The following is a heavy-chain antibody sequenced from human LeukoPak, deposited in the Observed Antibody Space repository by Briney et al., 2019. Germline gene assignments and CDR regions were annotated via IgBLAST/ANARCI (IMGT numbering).Heavy chain of an antibody. D-gene: IGHD3-22*01. CDR1: GFTFSSYW. J-gene: IGHJ5*02. CDR3: ARERTYYDSRGIYYSWFDP. V-gene: IGHV3-7*01. CDR2: IKQDGSDK. Sequence: PGGSLRLSCAASGFTFSSYWMSWVRQAPGKGLEWVANIKQDGSDKYYVDSVKGRFTISRDNAKNSLYLQMNSLRAEDTAVYYCARERTYYDSRGIYYSWFDPCGEGTLVTVSS.